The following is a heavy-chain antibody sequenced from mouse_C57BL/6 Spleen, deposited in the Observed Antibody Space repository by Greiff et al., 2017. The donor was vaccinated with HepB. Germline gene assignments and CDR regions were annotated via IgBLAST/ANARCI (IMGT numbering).Heavy chain of an antibody. J-gene: IGHJ4*01. D-gene: IGHD1-1*01. CDR1: GYTFTSYW. V-gene: IGHV1-72*01. Sequence: VQLQQPGAELVKPGASVKLSCKASGYTFTSYWMHWVKQRPGRGLEWIGRIGPNSGGTKYNEKFKSKATLTVDKPSSTAYMQLSSLTSEDSAVYHCARGGSSAYYAMDYWGQGTSVTVSS. CDR3: ARGGSSAYYAMDY. CDR2: IGPNSGGT.